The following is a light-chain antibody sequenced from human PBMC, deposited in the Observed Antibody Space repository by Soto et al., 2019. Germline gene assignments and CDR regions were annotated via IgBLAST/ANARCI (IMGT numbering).Light chain of an antibody. Sequence: IVLTQSPTTLSLWPGETAVLSCRASQSISSSLSWYQQRPGQAPRLLIYDASNRAPGIPARFSGSGSGTVFTLTISSLEPEDFALEYCQHRSSWITFGQGTRLEIE. CDR3: QHRSSWIT. J-gene: IGKJ5*01. CDR1: QSISSS. V-gene: IGKV3-11*01. CDR2: DAS.